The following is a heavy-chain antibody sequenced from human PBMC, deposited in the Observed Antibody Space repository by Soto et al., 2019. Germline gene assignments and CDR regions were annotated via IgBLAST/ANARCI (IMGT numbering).Heavy chain of an antibody. CDR2: INHSGST. CDR3: ARMVRGVIHY. V-gene: IGHV4-34*01. CDR1: GGSFSGYY. Sequence: QVQLQQWGAGLLKPSETLSLTCAVYGGSFSGYYWSWIRQPPGKGLEWIGEINHSGSTNYNPSLKSRVTIPVDTSKNQFSLKLSSVTAADTAVYYCARMVRGVIHYWGQGTLVTVSS. D-gene: IGHD3-10*01. J-gene: IGHJ4*02.